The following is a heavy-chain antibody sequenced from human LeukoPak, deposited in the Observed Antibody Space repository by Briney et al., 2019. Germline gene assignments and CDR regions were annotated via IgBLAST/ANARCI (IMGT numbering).Heavy chain of an antibody. CDR1: GFTFSSYA. Sequence: GGSLRLSCAASGFTFSSYAMHWVRQAPGKGLEWVAVISYDGSNKYYADSVKGRFTISRDNSKNTLYLQMNSPRAEDTAVYYCARTWRPYYYYGMDVWGQGTTVTVSS. J-gene: IGHJ6*02. V-gene: IGHV3-30*04. CDR2: ISYDGSNK. CDR3: ARTWRPYYYYGMDV.